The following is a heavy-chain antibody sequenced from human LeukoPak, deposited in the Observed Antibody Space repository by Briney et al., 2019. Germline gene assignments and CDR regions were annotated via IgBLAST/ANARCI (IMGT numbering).Heavy chain of an antibody. V-gene: IGHV3-74*01. Sequence: GSLKLSCAASRFTFPKFLMHLVRQGPRNGVMWVSRINNEGNDTNYADSVKCRFTISRDNAKNTLYLQMNSLRAADTAVYYCARGIYGKFDYWGQGSLVTVSS. J-gene: IGHJ4*02. D-gene: IGHD3-10*01. CDR1: RFTFPKFL. CDR3: ARGIYGKFDY. CDR2: INNEGNDT.